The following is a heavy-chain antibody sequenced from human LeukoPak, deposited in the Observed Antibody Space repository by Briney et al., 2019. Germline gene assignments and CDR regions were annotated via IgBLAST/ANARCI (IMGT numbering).Heavy chain of an antibody. Sequence: SETLSLTCTVSGGSISSSSYYWGWIRQPPGKGLEWIGSIYYSGSTNYNPSLKSRVTISVDTSKNQFSLKLTSVTAADTAVYYCARTTEGGYTYGYFYYYYMDVWGKGATVTVSS. CDR3: ARTTEGGYTYGYFYYYYMDV. CDR1: GGSISSSSYY. D-gene: IGHD5-18*01. CDR2: IYYSGST. V-gene: IGHV4-39*07. J-gene: IGHJ6*03.